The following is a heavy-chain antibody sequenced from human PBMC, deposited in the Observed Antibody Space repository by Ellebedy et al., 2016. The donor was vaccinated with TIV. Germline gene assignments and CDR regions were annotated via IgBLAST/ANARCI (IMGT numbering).Heavy chain of an antibody. Sequence: GESLKISCKGSGYSFTSYWINWVRQMPGTALEWMGRIDPSDSYTNYSPSFQGHVPISGDKSTSTAYLQWSSLKASDTAMYYCARHLGEVGATSPAFDIWGQGTMVTVSS. V-gene: IGHV5-10-1*01. CDR2: IDPSDSYT. J-gene: IGHJ3*02. D-gene: IGHD1-26*01. CDR3: ARHLGEVGATSPAFDI. CDR1: GYSFTSYW.